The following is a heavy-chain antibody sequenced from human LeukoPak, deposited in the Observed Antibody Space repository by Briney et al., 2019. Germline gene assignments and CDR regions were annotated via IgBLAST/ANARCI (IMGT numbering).Heavy chain of an antibody. CDR2: INSDGSST. D-gene: IGHD3-22*01. CDR1: GFTFSNHW. CDR3: ARDGSAGSGYFDY. J-gene: IGHJ4*02. Sequence: GGSLRLSCAASGFTFSNHWMHWVRQVPGNGLVWVARINSDGSSTSYADSVKGRFTISRDNAKNSLYMQMNSLRAEDTAVYYCARDGSAGSGYFDYWGQGTLVTVSS. V-gene: IGHV3-74*01.